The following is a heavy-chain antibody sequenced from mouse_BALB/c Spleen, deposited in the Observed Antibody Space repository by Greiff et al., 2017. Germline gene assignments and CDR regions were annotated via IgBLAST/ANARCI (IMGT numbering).Heavy chain of an antibody. V-gene: IGHV5-17*02. J-gene: IGHJ4*01. CDR1: GFTFSSFG. CDR3: ARSGITNGNMDY. Sequence: EVQGVESGGGLVQPGGSRKLSCAASGFTFSSFGMQWVRQAPEKGLEWVAYISSGSSTIYYADTVKGRFTISRDNPKNTLFLQMTSLRSEDTAMYYCARSGITNGNMDYWGQGTSVTVSS. CDR2: ISSGSSTI. D-gene: IGHD2-4*01.